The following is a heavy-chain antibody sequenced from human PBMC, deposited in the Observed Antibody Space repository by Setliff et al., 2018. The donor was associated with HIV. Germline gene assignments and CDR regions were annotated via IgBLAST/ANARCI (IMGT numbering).Heavy chain of an antibody. CDR3: ARGVDGSYRKFFDN. V-gene: IGHV1-69*13. Sequence: GASVKVSCKTSGGTFSSHGINWVRQAPGQGPDWMGGVVPMFGTASYAQKFQGRVTIIADASTNTVNMELSSLRSEDTAVYYCARGVDGSYRKFFDNWGQGTLVTVSS. CDR2: VVPMFGTA. J-gene: IGHJ4*02. D-gene: IGHD1-26*01. CDR1: GGTFSSHG.